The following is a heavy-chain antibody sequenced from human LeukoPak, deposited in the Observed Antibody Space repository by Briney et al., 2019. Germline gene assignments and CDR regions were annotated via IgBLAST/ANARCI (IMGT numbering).Heavy chain of an antibody. CDR3: AISGGYWAWAH. V-gene: IGHV3-23*01. Sequence: GGSLRLSCAASGFTFGVYAMSWVRQAPGKGLEWVSGISGSASTHYADSVKGRFTISRDNSKNTLYLQMSSLRAEDTAAYYCAISGGYWAWAHWGQGTLVTVSS. D-gene: IGHD1-26*01. CDR1: GFTFGVYA. J-gene: IGHJ4*02. CDR2: ISGSAST.